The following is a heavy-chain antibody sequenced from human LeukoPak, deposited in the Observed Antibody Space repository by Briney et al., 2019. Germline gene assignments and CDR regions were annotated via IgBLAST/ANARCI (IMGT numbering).Heavy chain of an antibody. CDR2: ISYDGSNK. CDR1: GFTFSSYG. V-gene: IGHV3-30*03. D-gene: IGHD6-19*01. Sequence: GRSLRLSCAASGFTFSSYGMHWVRQAPGKGLEWVAVISYDGSNKYYADSVKGRFTISRDNSKNTLYLQMNSLRAEDTAVYYCARGSGWFYYFDYWGQGTLVTVSS. J-gene: IGHJ4*02. CDR3: ARGSGWFYYFDY.